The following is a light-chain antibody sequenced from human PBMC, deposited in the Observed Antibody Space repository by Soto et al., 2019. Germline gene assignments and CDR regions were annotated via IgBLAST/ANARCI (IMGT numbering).Light chain of an antibody. V-gene: IGKV1-39*01. CDR3: QQSYSTRLT. J-gene: IGKJ4*01. CDR2: AAS. CDR1: QSISSY. Sequence: DIQMTPSPSSPSASVGDRVTITCRASQSISSYLNWYQQKPGKAPKLLIYAASSLQSGVPSRFSGSGSGTDFTLTISSLQPEDFATYYCQQSYSTRLTFGGGTKVDIK.